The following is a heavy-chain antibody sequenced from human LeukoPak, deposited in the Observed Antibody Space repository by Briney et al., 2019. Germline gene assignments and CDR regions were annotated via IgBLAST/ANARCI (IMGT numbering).Heavy chain of an antibody. CDR2: ISGSGGST. Sequence: GGSPRLSCAASGFTFSSYAMSWVRQAPGKGLEWVSAISGSGGSTYYADSVKGRFTISRDNSKNTLYLQMNSLRAEDTAVYYCAKDKQWLGRPTFDYWGQGTLVTVSS. CDR3: AKDKQWLGRPTFDY. D-gene: IGHD6-19*01. V-gene: IGHV3-23*01. CDR1: GFTFSSYA. J-gene: IGHJ4*02.